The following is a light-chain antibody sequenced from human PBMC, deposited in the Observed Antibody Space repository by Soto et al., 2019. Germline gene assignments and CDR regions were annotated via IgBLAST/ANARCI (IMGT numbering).Light chain of an antibody. J-gene: IGLJ2*01. CDR2: ETN. CDR1: SSVVGSYYL. V-gene: IGLV2-23*01. Sequence: QSALTQPASVSGSPGQSITISCTGTSSVVGSYYLVSWYQQHPGKAPKLMIYETNKRPSGVSNRFSGSKSANTASLTISGLQAEDEADYYCCSYAGSDAPVVFGGGTMVTVL. CDR3: CSYAGSDAPVV.